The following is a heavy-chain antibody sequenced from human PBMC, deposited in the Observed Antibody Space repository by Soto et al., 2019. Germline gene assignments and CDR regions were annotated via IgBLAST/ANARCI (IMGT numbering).Heavy chain of an antibody. CDR1: GYTFTGYA. CDR2: INAGNGNT. J-gene: IGHJ4*02. D-gene: IGHD6-19*01. Sequence: QVQLVQSGAEEKKPGASVKVSCKASGYTFTGYAMHWVRQAPGQRLEWMGWINAGNGNTKYSQKFQSRVTITRDTSASTAYMELSSLRSEDTAVYYCARAVAVAADFDSWGQGTLVTVSS. CDR3: ARAVAVAADFDS. V-gene: IGHV1-3*05.